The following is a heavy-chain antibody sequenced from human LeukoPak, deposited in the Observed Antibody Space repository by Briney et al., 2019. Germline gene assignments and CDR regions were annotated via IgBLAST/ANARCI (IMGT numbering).Heavy chain of an antibody. D-gene: IGHD3-16*01. CDR3: ARDLGSSTPSGV. V-gene: IGHV4-38-2*02. J-gene: IGHJ6*04. Sequence: SETLSLTCTVSAYSISSGYYWGWIRQPPGKGLEWIGSLSHSGSTYYNPSLKSRVTISVDKSKNQLFLKLNSVTAADTAVYYCARDLGSSTPSGVWGKGTTVTVSS. CDR2: LSHSGST. CDR1: AYSISSGYY.